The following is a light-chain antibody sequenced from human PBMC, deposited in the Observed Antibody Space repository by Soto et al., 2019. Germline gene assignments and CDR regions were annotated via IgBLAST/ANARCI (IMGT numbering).Light chain of an antibody. CDR1: QGISSY. V-gene: IGKV1-9*01. J-gene: IGKJ3*01. CDR2: AAS. CDR3: QQLNSYPPFT. Sequence: DFQVTQSPSSLSASVGDRVTITCRASQGISSYLAWYQQKPGKAPKLLIYAASTLQSGVPSRFSGSGSGTDFTLTISSLQPEDFATYYCQQLNSYPPFTFGPGTKVDIK.